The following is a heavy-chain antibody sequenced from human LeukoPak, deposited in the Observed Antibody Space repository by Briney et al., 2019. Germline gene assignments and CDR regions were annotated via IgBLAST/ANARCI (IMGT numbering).Heavy chain of an antibody. CDR2: IKQDGSEK. D-gene: IGHD3-9*01. J-gene: IGHJ4*02. Sequence: PAGSLRLSCAASGFTFSSYWLSWVRQAPGKGLEGVANIKQDGSEKYYVDSVKGRFTISRDNAKNSLYLQMNSLSAEDTAVYYCARGLHDILTGYSHDYWGQGTLVTVSS. CDR1: GFTFSSYW. V-gene: IGHV3-7*01. CDR3: ARGLHDILTGYSHDY.